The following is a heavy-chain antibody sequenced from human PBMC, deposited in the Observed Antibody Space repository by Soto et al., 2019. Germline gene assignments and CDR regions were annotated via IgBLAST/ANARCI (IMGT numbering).Heavy chain of an antibody. Sequence: GASVKVSCKASGYTFTSYGISWVRQAPGQGLEWMGWISAYNGNTNYAQKLQGRVTMTTDTSTSTAYMELRSLRSDDTAVYYCARDSKAYCGGDCSLYYYYYGMDVWGQGTTVTVSS. V-gene: IGHV1-18*01. CDR2: ISAYNGNT. CDR1: GYTFTSYG. CDR3: ARDSKAYCGGDCSLYYYYYGMDV. J-gene: IGHJ6*02. D-gene: IGHD2-21*02.